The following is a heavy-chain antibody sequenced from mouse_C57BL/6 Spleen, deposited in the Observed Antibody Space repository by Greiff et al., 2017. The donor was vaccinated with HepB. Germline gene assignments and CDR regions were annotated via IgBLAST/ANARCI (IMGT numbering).Heavy chain of an antibody. D-gene: IGHD4-1*01. J-gene: IGHJ2*01. CDR2: IYPGDGDT. Sequence: QVQLQQSGAELVKPGASVKISCKASGYAFSSYWMNWVKQRPGKGLEWIGQIYPGDGDTNYNGKFKGKATLTADKSSSTAYMQLSSLTSEDSAVYFCARRRLTGTSLDYWGQGTTLTVSS. CDR3: ARRRLTGTSLDY. V-gene: IGHV1-80*01. CDR1: GYAFSSYW.